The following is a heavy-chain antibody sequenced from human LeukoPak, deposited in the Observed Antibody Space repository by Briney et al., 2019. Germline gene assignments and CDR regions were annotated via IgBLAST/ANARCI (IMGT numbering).Heavy chain of an antibody. CDR1: GFTFSSYA. D-gene: IGHD6-19*01. CDR3: ANQQWLYFRRAFDI. CDR2: IRYDGSNK. V-gene: IGHV3-30*02. J-gene: IGHJ3*02. Sequence: GGSLRLSCAASGFTFSSYAMHWVRQAPGKGLEWVAFIRYDGSNKYYADSVKGRFTISRDNSKNTLYLQMNSLRAEDTAVYYCANQQWLYFRRAFDIWGQGTMVTVSS.